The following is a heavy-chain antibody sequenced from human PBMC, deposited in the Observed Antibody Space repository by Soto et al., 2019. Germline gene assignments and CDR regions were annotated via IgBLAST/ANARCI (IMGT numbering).Heavy chain of an antibody. CDR2: ISYHGKNT. CDR1: GFTFSNYD. J-gene: IGHJ4*02. Sequence: QVQLVESGGGVVQPGRSLRLSCAASGFTFSNYDMHWVRQDPGKGLEWVALISYHGKNTNFADSVKGRITISRDNSTKMLYLQMNSLMPDDTAVDFRARVLTGRESCWRPGTEVTVSS. V-gene: IGHV3-30*04. CDR3: ARVLTGRESC. D-gene: IGHD3-10*01.